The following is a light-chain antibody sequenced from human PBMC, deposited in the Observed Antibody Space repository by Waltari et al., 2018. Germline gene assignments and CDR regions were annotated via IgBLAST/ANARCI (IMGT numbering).Light chain of an antibody. V-gene: IGLV2-8*01. CDR3: SSYAGSNNMV. Sequence: QSALTQPPSASGSPGQSVTISCPGTSSDVVGYHYVSWYQQHPGKAPKLMIYEVSKRPSGVPDRFSGSKSGNTASLTVSGLQAEDEADYYCSSYAGSNNMVFGGGTKLTVL. CDR2: EVS. J-gene: IGLJ2*01. CDR1: SSDVVGYHY.